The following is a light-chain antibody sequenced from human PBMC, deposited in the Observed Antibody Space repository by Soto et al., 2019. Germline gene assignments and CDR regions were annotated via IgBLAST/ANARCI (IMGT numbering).Light chain of an antibody. Sequence: EIVMTQSPATLSVSPGERATLSCRASQSVSSNLAWYQQKPGQAPRLLIYDASTRATGIPARFSGSGSGTEFTLTISSPQSEDFAVYYCQQYNNWPPWTFGQGTKVEIK. CDR2: DAS. CDR3: QQYNNWPPWT. CDR1: QSVSSN. V-gene: IGKV3-15*01. J-gene: IGKJ1*01.